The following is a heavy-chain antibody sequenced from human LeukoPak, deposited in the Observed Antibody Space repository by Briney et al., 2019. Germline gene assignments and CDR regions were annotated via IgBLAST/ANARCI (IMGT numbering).Heavy chain of an antibody. CDR1: GLTFSDYY. CDR3: ASGAVAANYFDY. J-gene: IGHJ4*02. CDR2: IGSSGSTI. V-gene: IGHV3-11*01. D-gene: IGHD6-19*01. Sequence: GGSLRLSCAASGLTFSDYYMSWIRQAPGKGLEWVSYIGSSGSTIYYADSVKGRFTISRDNAKNSLYLQMNSLRAEDTAVYYCASGAVAANYFDYWGQGTLVTVSS.